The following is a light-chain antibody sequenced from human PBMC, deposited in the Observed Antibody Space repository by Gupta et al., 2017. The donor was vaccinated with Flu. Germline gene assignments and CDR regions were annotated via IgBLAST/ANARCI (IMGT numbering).Light chain of an antibody. Sequence: QSALTQPPSASGSPGQAVTISCTGTSSAVGGYNYVAWYQQHPGTAPKCLIYEVNKRPSGVPDRFAGSKSGNTASLTVSGLLAEDEAYYYGCSYGGSKFFGGGTKLTVL. J-gene: IGLJ2*01. CDR1: SSAVGGYNY. CDR2: EVN. CDR3: CSYGGSKF. V-gene: IGLV2-8*01.